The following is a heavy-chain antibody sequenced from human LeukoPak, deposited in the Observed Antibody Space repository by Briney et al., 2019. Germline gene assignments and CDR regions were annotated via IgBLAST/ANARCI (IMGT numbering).Heavy chain of an antibody. CDR3: ARDPLVVVAATYYYYYGMDV. Sequence: ASVKVSCKASGYTFTSYGISWVRQAPEQGLEWMGWISAYNGNTNYAQKLQGRVTMTTDTSTSTAYMELRSLRSDDTAVYYCARDPLVVVAATYYYYYGMDVWGPGTTVTVSS. CDR2: ISAYNGNT. J-gene: IGHJ6*02. D-gene: IGHD2-15*01. V-gene: IGHV1-18*01. CDR1: GYTFTSYG.